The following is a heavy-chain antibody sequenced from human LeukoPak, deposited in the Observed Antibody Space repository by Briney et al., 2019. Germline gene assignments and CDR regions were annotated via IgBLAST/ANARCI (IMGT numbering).Heavy chain of an antibody. V-gene: IGHV1-8*01. CDR1: GYTFTSYD. D-gene: IGHD2-2*01. CDR2: MNPNSGNT. J-gene: IGHJ4*02. CDR3: ARGRCSSTSCYLWWDIKSPALDY. Sequence: GASVKVSCKASGYTFTSYDIHWVRQATGQGLEWMGWMNPNSGNTGYAQKFQGRVTMTRNTSISTAYMELSSLRSEDTAVYYCARGRCSSTSCYLWWDIKSPALDYWGQGTLVTVSP.